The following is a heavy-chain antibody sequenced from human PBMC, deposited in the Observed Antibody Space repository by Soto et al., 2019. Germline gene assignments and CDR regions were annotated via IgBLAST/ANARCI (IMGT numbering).Heavy chain of an antibody. J-gene: IGHJ4*02. CDR1: GGSISSYY. CDR3: ARRRNIFTGDPGHFEC. CDR2: IYYSGST. V-gene: IGHV4-59*01. D-gene: IGHD3-9*01. Sequence: SETLSLTCTVSGGSISSYYWSWIRQPPGKGLEWIGYIYYSGSTNYNPSLKSRVTISVDTSKNQFSLKLSSVTAADTAVYYCARRRNIFTGDPGHFECLGQGTMVT.